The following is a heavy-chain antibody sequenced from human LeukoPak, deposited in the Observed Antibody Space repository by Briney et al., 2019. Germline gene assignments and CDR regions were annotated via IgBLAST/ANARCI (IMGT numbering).Heavy chain of an antibody. D-gene: IGHD6-25*01. Sequence: SETLSLTCTVSGGSISSYYWSWIRQPPGKGLEWIGYIYYSGSTNYNPSLKSRVTISVDTSKNQFSLKLSSVTAADTAVYYCASFSAIAAEDWFDPWGQGTLVTVSS. V-gene: IGHV4-59*01. J-gene: IGHJ5*02. CDR3: ASFSAIAAEDWFDP. CDR1: GGSISSYY. CDR2: IYYSGST.